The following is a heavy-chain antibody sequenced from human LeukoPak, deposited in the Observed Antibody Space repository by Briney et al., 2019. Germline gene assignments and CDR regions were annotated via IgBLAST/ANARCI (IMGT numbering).Heavy chain of an antibody. CDR2: ISSSSSYI. D-gene: IGHD3-3*01. V-gene: IGHV3-21*01. Sequence: GGSLRLSCAAPGFTFSSYSMNWVRQAPGKGLEWVSSISSSSSYIYYADSVKGRFTISRDNAKNSLYLQMNSLRAEDTAVYYCARGRSYDFWSGYYYDWFDPWGQGTLVTVSS. J-gene: IGHJ5*02. CDR1: GFTFSSYS. CDR3: ARGRSYDFWSGYYYDWFDP.